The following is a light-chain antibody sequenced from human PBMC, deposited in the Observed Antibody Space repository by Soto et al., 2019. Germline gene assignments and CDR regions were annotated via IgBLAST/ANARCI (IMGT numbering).Light chain of an antibody. CDR1: QSISSY. CDR2: AAS. CDR3: QQSYSTPPWT. V-gene: IGKV1-39*01. J-gene: IGKJ1*01. Sequence: IQVTQSPSSLSASVVDRVTITFRASQSISSYLNWYQQKPGKAPKLLIYAASSLQSGVPSRFSGSGSGTDFTLTISSLQPEDFATYYCQQSYSTPPWTFGQGTKVDIK.